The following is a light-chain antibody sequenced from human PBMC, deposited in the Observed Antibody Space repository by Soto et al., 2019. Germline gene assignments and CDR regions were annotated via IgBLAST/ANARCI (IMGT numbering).Light chain of an antibody. CDR1: SSDIGSNS. V-gene: IGLV1-44*01. CDR2: GND. CDR3: ATWSDSLKGWV. Sequence: QSVLTQPPPASRTPGQRVTIPCSGSSSDIGSNSVNWYQQLPGAAPRLLIYGNDHRPSGVPDRFSASKSGTSASLAISGLRSEDEAFYYCATWSDSLKGWVFGGGTKVTVL. J-gene: IGLJ3*02.